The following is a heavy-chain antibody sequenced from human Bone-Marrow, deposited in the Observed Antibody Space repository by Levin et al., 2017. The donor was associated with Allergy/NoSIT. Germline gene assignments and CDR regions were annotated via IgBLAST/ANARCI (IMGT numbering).Heavy chain of an antibody. V-gene: IGHV3-30*03. CDR3: ARYGSGSHYLHEYYFDY. J-gene: IGHJ4*02. D-gene: IGHD3-10*01. Sequence: GESLKISCAASAFTFNNYGMHWVRQAPGKGLEWVAVISYDGSNKYYVDSVKDRFTISRDQSKNTLYLQMNSLRVEDTGVYYCARYGSGSHYLHEYYFDYWGQGTLVTVSS. CDR2: ISYDGSNK. CDR1: AFTFNNYG.